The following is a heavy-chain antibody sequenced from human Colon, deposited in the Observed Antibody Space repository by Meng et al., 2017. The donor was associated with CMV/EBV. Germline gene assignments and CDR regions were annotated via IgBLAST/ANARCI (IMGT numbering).Heavy chain of an antibody. CDR3: GTFGGDFDY. J-gene: IGHJ4*02. Sequence: QVHLMQSGDEMRDPGASVKVSCKASGYTFTGYLIHWVRQAPGQGLEWMGWINPYSGDTIYAQKFEVGVTMTRDASITTAYLELSSLKSDDTAVYYCGTFGGDFDYWGQGTLVTVSS. CDR2: INPYSGDT. CDR1: GYTFTGYL. D-gene: IGHD3-3*01. V-gene: IGHV1-2*02.